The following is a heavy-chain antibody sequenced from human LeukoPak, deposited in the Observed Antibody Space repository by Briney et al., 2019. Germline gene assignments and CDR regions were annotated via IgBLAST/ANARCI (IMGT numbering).Heavy chain of an antibody. CDR2: ISYDGSNK. J-gene: IGHJ4*02. Sequence: GGSLRLSCVASGFTFSTYGMHWVRQAPGKGLEWVSVISYDGSNKYYPDSVKGRFTIFRDNSKNTLYLQMNSLRAGDSAVYYCAKDRGYITYYFDYWGQGTLVTVSS. V-gene: IGHV3-30*18. CDR1: GFTFSTYG. D-gene: IGHD3-10*01. CDR3: AKDRGYITYYFDY.